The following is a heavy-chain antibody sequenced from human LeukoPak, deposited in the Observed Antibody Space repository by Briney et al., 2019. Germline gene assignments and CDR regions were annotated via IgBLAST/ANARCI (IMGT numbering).Heavy chain of an antibody. V-gene: IGHV3-11*06. CDR1: GLTFSDHY. CDR3: SRDPRRLDY. J-gene: IGHJ4*02. Sequence: KAGGSLTLSCAASGLTFSDHYMTWIRQAPGEGLEWLSYIGRKSDDIKYADSVKGRFTISRDNTKKSLYLQMSSLRAEDTAVYYCSRDPRRLDYWGQGTLVTVSS. CDR2: IGRKSDDI.